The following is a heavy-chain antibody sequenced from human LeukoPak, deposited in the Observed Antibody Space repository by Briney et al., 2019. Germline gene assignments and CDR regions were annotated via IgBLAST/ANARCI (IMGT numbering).Heavy chain of an antibody. Sequence: PSETLSLTCTVSGGSISSSSYYWGWIRQPPGKGLEWIATIYYSGSTYYNPSLKSRVTISVDSSKNQFSLKLSSVTAADTAVYYCARVGSGYWFSREEVYYFDYWGQGTLVTVSS. CDR1: GGSISSSSYY. CDR2: IYYSGST. V-gene: IGHV4-39*07. J-gene: IGHJ4*02. D-gene: IGHD3-22*01. CDR3: ARVGSGYWFSREEVYYFDY.